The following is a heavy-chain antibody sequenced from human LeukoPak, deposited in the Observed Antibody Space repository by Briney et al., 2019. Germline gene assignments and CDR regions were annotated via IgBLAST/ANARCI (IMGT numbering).Heavy chain of an antibody. D-gene: IGHD4-11*01. CDR3: ARGATTVTS. V-gene: IGHV4-4*09. CDR2: IYTSGST. J-gene: IGHJ4*02. CDR1: GGSISSYY. Sequence: SQTLSLTCTVSGGSISSYYWSWIRQPPGKGLEWIGYIYTSGSTNYNPSLKSRVTISVDTSKNQFSLKLSSVTAADTAVYYCARGATTVTSWGQGTLVTVSS.